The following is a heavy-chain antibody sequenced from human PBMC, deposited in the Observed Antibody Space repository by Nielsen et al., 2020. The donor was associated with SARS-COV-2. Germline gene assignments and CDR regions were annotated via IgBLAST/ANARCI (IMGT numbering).Heavy chain of an antibody. D-gene: IGHD5-18*01. Sequence: GESLKISCAASGFTFSDSYMSWIRQAPGKGLEWISYISSSSSYTNYADSLKGRFTISRDNAKNSLYLQMNSLSAEDTAIYYCAKSDGGYSYGYPDYWGQGTLVTVSS. CDR1: GFTFSDSY. V-gene: IGHV3-11*03. CDR3: AKSDGGYSYGYPDY. CDR2: ISSSSSYT. J-gene: IGHJ4*02.